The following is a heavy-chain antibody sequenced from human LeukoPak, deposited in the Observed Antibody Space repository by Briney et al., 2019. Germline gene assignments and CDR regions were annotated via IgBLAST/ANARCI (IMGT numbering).Heavy chain of an antibody. CDR2: IYYSGST. CDR3: ARVELRLLEWLLYEEYYFDY. J-gene: IGHJ4*02. Sequence: SETLSLTCTVSGGSISSSSYYWGWIRQPPGKGLEWIGSIYYSGSTYYNPSLKSRVTISVDTFKNQFSLKLSSVTAADTAVYYCARVELRLLEWLLYEEYYFDYWGQGTLVTVSS. D-gene: IGHD3-3*01. CDR1: GGSISSSSYY. V-gene: IGHV4-39*07.